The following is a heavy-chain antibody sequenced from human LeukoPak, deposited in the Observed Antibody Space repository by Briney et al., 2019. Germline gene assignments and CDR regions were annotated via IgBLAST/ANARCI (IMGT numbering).Heavy chain of an antibody. CDR3: AKDIRDPVAGPFDY. CDR2: ISSSSSYI. D-gene: IGHD6-19*01. Sequence: GGSLRLSCAASGFTFSSYSMNWVRQAPGKGLEWVSSISSSSSYIYYADSVKGRFTISRDNAKNSLYLQMNSLRAEDTALYYCAKDIRDPVAGPFDYWGQGTLVTVSS. CDR1: GFTFSSYS. V-gene: IGHV3-21*04. J-gene: IGHJ4*02.